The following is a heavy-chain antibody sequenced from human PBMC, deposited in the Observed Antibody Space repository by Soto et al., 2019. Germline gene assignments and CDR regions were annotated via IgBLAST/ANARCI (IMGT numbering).Heavy chain of an antibody. V-gene: IGHV4-59*11. Sequence: QVQLQESGPGLVKPSETLSLTCTVSGGSISNHYWSLIRQPQGKGLEWIGYIYYNGNTNYNPSLKSRVTMSVDTDQNQISLKLSSVTAADTAVYYCTRANWYSEYWGQGTLVTVSS. J-gene: IGHJ4*02. D-gene: IGHD7-27*01. CDR2: IYYNGNT. CDR1: GGSISNHY. CDR3: TRANWYSEY.